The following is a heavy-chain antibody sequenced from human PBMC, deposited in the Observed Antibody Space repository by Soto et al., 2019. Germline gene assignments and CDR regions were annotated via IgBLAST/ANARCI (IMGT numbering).Heavy chain of an antibody. D-gene: IGHD6-19*01. Sequence: PSETLSLTCAVYGGSFSGYYWSWIRQPPGKGLEWIGEINHSGSTNYNPSLKSRVTISVDTSKNQFSLKLSSVTAADTAVYYCAICRCIAVASMGVDYWGQGTLVTVSS. J-gene: IGHJ4*02. CDR2: INHSGST. V-gene: IGHV4-34*01. CDR1: GGSFSGYY. CDR3: AICRCIAVASMGVDY.